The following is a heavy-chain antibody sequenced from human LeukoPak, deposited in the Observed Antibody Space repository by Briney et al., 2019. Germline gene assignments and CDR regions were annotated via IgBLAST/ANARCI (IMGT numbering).Heavy chain of an antibody. D-gene: IGHD2-15*01. CDR2: IYYSGST. CDR1: GVSISSYY. CDR3: ARVTGYVIEDNFDY. Sequence: PSETLSLTCTVSGVSISSYYWSWIRQPPGKGLEWIEYIYYSGSTNYNPSHKSRVTISVDTSKNQFSLKLRSVTAADTAVYYCARVTGYVIEDNFDYWGQGTLVTVSS. J-gene: IGHJ4*02. V-gene: IGHV4-59*01.